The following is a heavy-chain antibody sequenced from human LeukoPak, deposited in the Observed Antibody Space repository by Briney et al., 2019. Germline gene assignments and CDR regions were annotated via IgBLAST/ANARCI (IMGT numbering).Heavy chain of an antibody. J-gene: IGHJ5*02. CDR2: INHSGST. CDR1: GGSFSGYY. CDR3: ATSSRKLLWFGELLGFDP. Sequence: SETLSLTCAVYGGSFSGYYWSWIRQPPGKGLEWIGEINHSGSTNHNPSLKSRVTISVDTSKNQFSLKLSSVTAADTAVYYCATSSRKLLWFGELLGFDPWGQGTLVTVSS. V-gene: IGHV4-34*01. D-gene: IGHD3-10*01.